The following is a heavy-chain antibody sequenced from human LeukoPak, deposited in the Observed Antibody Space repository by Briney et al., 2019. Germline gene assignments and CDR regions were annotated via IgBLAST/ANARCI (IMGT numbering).Heavy chain of an antibody. D-gene: IGHD3-22*01. CDR2: IRYEGSDK. V-gene: IGHV3-30*02. J-gene: IGHJ4*02. Sequence: PGGSLRLSCAASGFTLKTYGMHWVRQAPGKGLEWVAFIRYEGSDKYYADSVKGRFTISRDNSKNTVYLQMNSLRGEDTAVYYCAKYYRESSGASPLDYWGQGTRVTVSS. CDR1: GFTLKTYG. CDR3: AKYYRESSGASPLDY.